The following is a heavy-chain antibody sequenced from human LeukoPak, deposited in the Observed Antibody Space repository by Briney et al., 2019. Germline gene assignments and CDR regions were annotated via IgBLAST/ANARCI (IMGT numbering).Heavy chain of an antibody. D-gene: IGHD1/OR15-1a*01. V-gene: IGHV4-39*07. CDR1: GGSVGSGSYY. J-gene: IGHJ4*02. Sequence: PSETLSLTCTVSGGSVGSGSYYWSWIRQSPGQGLEWIGNVYYSGIAYYNPSLKSRVTMSLDTSKNQFSLKLSSVTAADTAVYYCARKPIINNAWYYFGCWGQGTLVTVSS. CDR3: ARKPIINNAWYYFGC. CDR2: VYYSGIA.